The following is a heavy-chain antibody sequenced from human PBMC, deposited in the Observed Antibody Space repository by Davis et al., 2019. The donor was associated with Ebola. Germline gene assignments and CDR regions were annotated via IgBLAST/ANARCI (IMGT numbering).Heavy chain of an antibody. CDR1: GSTFSYYY. CDR2: ISGSGGPI. V-gene: IGHV3-11*01. J-gene: IGHJ4*02. Sequence: PGGSLRLSCAASGSTFSYYYMSWIRQAPGKGLEWVSYISGSGGPIYYADSVKGRFTISRDNAKNSLYLEINSLRAEDTAMYYCARGGDPPHFDRWGQGTLLTVSS. CDR3: ARGGDPPHFDR.